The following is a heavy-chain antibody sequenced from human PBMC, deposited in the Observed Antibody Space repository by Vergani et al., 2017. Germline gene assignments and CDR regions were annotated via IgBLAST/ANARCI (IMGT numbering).Heavy chain of an antibody. D-gene: IGHD4-17*01. Sequence: QVQLQESCPGLVKPSETLSLTCTVSGGPVSSGSYYWSWIRQPPGKGLEWIGYIYYSGSTNYNPSLKSRVTISVDTSKNQFSLKLSSVTAADTAVYYCARINGDYGLDYWGQGTLVTVSS. CDR2: IYYSGST. J-gene: IGHJ4*02. CDR3: ARINGDYGLDY. V-gene: IGHV4-61*01. CDR1: GGPVSSGSYY.